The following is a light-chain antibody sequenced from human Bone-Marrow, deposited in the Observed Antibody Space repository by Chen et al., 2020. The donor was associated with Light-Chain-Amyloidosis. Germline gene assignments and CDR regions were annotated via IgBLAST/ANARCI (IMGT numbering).Light chain of an antibody. CDR3: QVWDRSSDGPV. CDR1: NIGSTS. CDR2: DDS. V-gene: IGLV3-21*02. J-gene: IGLJ3*02. Sequence: SYVLTQPSSVSVAPGQTATIACGGNNIGSTSVHWYQQTPGQAPLLVVYDDSDRPSGIPERLAGSNSGNTATLTSSRVEAGDEADYYCQVWDRSSDGPVFGGGTKLTVL.